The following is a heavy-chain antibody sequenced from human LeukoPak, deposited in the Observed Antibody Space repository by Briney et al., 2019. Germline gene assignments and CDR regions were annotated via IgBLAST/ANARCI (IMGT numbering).Heavy chain of an antibody. CDR1: GFIFSSYE. Sequence: GGSLRLSCAASGFIFSSYEMNWVRQAPGKGLEWVSYISSSGSTIYYADSVKGRFTISRDNAKNSLYLQMNSLRAEDTAVYYCARNYDFWSGLGLYYYYYMDVWGKGTTVTVSS. CDR2: ISSSGSTI. D-gene: IGHD3-3*01. CDR3: ARNYDFWSGLGLYYYYYMDV. J-gene: IGHJ6*03. V-gene: IGHV3-48*03.